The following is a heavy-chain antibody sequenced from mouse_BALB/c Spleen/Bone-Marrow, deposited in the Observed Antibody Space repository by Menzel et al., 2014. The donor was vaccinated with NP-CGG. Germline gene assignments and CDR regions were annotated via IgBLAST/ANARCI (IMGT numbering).Heavy chain of an antibody. CDR2: ISSGSST. CDR1: GLTFSSYA. Sequence: EVQLVESGGGLVKPGGSLKLSCAASGLTFSSYAMSWVRQTPEKRLEWVASISSGSSTYYPDSVKGRFTIARDNARNILCLQMSSLRSEDTAMYYCARGRTRGYTMDYWGQGTSVTVSS. V-gene: IGHV5-6-5*01. J-gene: IGHJ4*01. CDR3: ARGRTRGYTMDY.